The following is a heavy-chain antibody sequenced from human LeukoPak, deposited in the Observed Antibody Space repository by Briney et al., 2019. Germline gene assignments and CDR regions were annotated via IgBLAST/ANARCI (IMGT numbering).Heavy chain of an antibody. CDR2: VNPKNGET. V-gene: IGHV1-2*02. D-gene: IGHD6-19*01. J-gene: IGHJ4*02. Sequence: ASVKVSCKASGYTFTDYYVNWVRQAPGQGLEWMGWVNPKNGETSYAQKIQGRVTMTRDTSINTAYMELRSLTSDDTAVYYCARDEQWMVDHWGQGTLVTVSS. CDR3: ARDEQWMVDH. CDR1: GYTFTDYY.